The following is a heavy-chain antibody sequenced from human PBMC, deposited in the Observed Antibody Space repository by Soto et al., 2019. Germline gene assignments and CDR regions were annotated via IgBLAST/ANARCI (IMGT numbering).Heavy chain of an antibody. CDR1: GFIFSNAW. CDR3: ASLDTARIQIAGY. V-gene: IGHV3-15*07. D-gene: IGHD5-18*01. Sequence: GGSLRLSCAGSGFIFSNAWMNWVRQAPGKGLEWVGRIKSKTDGGTTDYAAPVKGRFTISRDDSKNSMYLQMNSLTVEDTAIYYCASLDTARIQIAGYWGQGIQVTV. J-gene: IGHJ4*02. CDR2: IKSKTDGGTT.